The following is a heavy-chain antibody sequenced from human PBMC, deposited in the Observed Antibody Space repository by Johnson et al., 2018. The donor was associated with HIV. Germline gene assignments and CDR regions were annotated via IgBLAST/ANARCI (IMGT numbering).Heavy chain of an antibody. CDR1: GFTFSSYD. D-gene: IGHD3-16*01. V-gene: IGHV3-13*01. CDR2: IGTAGDT. CDR3: ARGLPSGGRGAFDI. Sequence: EVQLLESGGGLVQPGGSLRLSCAASGFTFSSYDMHWVRQATGKGLEWVSAIGTAGDTYYPGSVKGRFTISRENAKNSLYLQMNSLRAGDTAVYYCARGLPSGGRGAFDIWGQGTMVTVSS. J-gene: IGHJ3*02.